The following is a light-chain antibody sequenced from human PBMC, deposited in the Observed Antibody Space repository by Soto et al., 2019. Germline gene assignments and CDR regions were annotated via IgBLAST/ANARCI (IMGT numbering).Light chain of an antibody. V-gene: IGKV3-20*01. CDR3: QQYGSSPLIS. CDR2: DSF. Sequence: EIVLAQSPGTLSLSPGGRATLFCRSSQSVSTYLAWYQQKPGQAPRLLIYDSFNRATGIPDRFSGSGSGRDFTLTISGLEPEDFAVYYCQQYGSSPLISFGQGTKVDIK. J-gene: IGKJ1*01. CDR1: QSVSTY.